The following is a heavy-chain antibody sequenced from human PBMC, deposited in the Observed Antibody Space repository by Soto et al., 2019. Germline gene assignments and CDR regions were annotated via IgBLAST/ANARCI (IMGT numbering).Heavy chain of an antibody. V-gene: IGHV4-31*01. CDR1: GASITTNGYY. CDR2: ISYSGTT. CDR3: AREKGSTWNPLDS. D-gene: IGHD6-13*01. Sequence: QVQLQESGPGLVKPSQTLSLTCSVSGASITTNGYYWTLIRQHPGKGLEWIGFISYSGTTYYNPSLKSQVSISVDTSKNQFFLTLTSVTAADTAIYYCAREKGSTWNPLDSWGQGILLTVTS. J-gene: IGHJ4*02.